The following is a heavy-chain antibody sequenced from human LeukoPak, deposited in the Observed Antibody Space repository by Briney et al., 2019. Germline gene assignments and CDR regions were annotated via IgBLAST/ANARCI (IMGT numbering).Heavy chain of an antibody. CDR3: ARIQQWLVRLDY. Sequence: GGSLRLSCAASGFTFSSYAMHWVRQAPGKGLEWVALISYDGINKYYADSVKGRFTISRDNSKNTLYLQMDSLRAEDTAVYYCARIQQWLVRLDYWGQGTLVTVSS. CDR2: ISYDGINK. V-gene: IGHV3-30-3*01. J-gene: IGHJ4*02. D-gene: IGHD6-19*01. CDR1: GFTFSSYA.